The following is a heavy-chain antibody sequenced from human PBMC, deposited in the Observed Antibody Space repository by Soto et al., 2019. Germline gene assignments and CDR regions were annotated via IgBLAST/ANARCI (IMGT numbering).Heavy chain of an antibody. CDR3: AKSLSGLLSLGDFNY. J-gene: IGHJ4*02. V-gene: IGHV3-23*01. CDR1: GFTFSSYA. Sequence: GGSLRLSCAASGFTFSSYAMNWVRQAPGKGLEWVAEFSGSGTSTYYAPSVKGRFIISSDSSKNTLYLQMYSLRAEDTAIYYCAKSLSGLLSLGDFNYWGQGALVTVSS. CDR2: FSGSGTST. D-gene: IGHD3-10*01.